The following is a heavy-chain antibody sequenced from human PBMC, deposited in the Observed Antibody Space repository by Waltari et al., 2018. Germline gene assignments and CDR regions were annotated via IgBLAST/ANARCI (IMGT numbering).Heavy chain of an antibody. D-gene: IGHD3-22*01. CDR2: IIPIFGTA. J-gene: IGHJ4*02. CDR1: GGTFSSYA. V-gene: IGHV1-69*01. Sequence: QVQLVQSGAEVKKPGSSVKVSCTASGGTFSSYAISWVRQAPGQGLEWMGGIIPIFGTANYAQKFQGRGTITADESTSTAYMELSSLRSEDTAVYYCARAYTYYYDSSGYYYPTLGYWGQGTLVTVSS. CDR3: ARAYTYYYDSSGYYYPTLGY.